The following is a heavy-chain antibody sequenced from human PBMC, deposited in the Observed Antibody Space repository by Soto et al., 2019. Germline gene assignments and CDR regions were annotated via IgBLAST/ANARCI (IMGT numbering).Heavy chain of an antibody. Sequence: GGSLRLSCAVSGFTVTVNYMSWVRQAPGKGLEWVSLFYGGGSTYYADSVKGRFIISRDSSKNTLYLQMNNLRAEDTAVYYCVRDNVDTSMIRKNYYYYYYGMDVWGQGTTVTVSS. J-gene: IGHJ6*02. V-gene: IGHV3-53*01. CDR1: GFTVTVNY. CDR2: FYGGGST. D-gene: IGHD5-18*01. CDR3: VRDNVDTSMIRKNYYYYYYGMDV.